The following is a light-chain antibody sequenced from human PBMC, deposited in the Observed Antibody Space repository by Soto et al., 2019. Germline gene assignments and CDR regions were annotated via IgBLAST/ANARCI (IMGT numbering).Light chain of an antibody. CDR3: QQYGSSLTWT. CDR1: QSVNSK. V-gene: IGKV3-20*01. J-gene: IGKJ1*01. Sequence: EIVMTQSQDTLSVYPGERATLSCRASQSVNSKVAWYQQKSGQPPRLLIYAASTRATGVPARFSGGGSGTDFTLTISRLEPEDFAVYYCQQYGSSLTWTFGQGTKVDI. CDR2: AAS.